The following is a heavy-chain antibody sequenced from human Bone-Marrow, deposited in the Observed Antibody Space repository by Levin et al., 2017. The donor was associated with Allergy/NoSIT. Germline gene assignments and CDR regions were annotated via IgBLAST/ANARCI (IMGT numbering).Heavy chain of an antibody. CDR2: ISSSSSTI. J-gene: IGHJ4*02. CDR1: GFTFSSYS. V-gene: IGHV3-48*01. CDR3: ARDGRSLTGYFCIDY. Sequence: GESLKISCAASGFTFSSYSMNWVRQAPGKGLEWVSYISSSSSTIYYADSVKGRFTISRDNAKNSLYLQMNSLRAEDTAVYYCARDGRSLTGYFCIDYWGQGTLVTVSS. D-gene: IGHD3-9*01.